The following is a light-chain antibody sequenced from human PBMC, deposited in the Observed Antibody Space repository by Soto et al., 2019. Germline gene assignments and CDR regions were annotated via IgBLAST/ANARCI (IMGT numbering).Light chain of an antibody. Sequence: IQMTQSPSSVSASVGDRVTIACRASQGISTWLAWYQQKPGKAPKLLIYDASSLQSWVPSRFSGSGAGTDFTLTISSLQPEDFANYYCQQAKSLPLTFGGGTKVDIK. CDR3: QQAKSLPLT. V-gene: IGKV1D-12*01. CDR2: DAS. CDR1: QGISTW. J-gene: IGKJ4*01.